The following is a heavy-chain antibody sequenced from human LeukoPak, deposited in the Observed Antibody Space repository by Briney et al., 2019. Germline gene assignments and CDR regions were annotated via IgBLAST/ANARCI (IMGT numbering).Heavy chain of an antibody. CDR2: ISWNSGSI. J-gene: IGHJ4*02. CDR1: GFTFEDYA. V-gene: IGHV3-9*01. D-gene: IGHD4-17*01. CDR3: ARGSPVTTGY. Sequence: GGSLRLSCAASGFTFEDYAMHWVRQAPGKGLEWVSGISWNSGSIGYADSVKGRFTISRDNAKNSLYLQMNSLRAEDTAVYYCARGSPVTTGYWGQGTLVTVSS.